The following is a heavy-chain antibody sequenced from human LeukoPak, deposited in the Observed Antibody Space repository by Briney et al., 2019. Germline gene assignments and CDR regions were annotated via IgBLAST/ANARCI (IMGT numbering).Heavy chain of an antibody. CDR3: ARDLKLGYFDY. CDR1: GGSISSGDYY. CDR2: IYYSGST. D-gene: IGHD6-6*01. Sequence: SETLSLTCTVSGGSISSGDYYWSWIRQPPGKGLEWIGYIYYSGSTYYNPSLKSRVTISVDTSKNQFSLKLSSVTAADTAVYYCARDLKLGYFDYWGQGTLVTVSS. J-gene: IGHJ4*02. V-gene: IGHV4-30-4*01.